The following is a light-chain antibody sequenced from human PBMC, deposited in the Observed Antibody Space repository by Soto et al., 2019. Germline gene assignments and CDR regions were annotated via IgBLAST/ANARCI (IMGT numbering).Light chain of an antibody. Sequence: EIVLPQSPATLSLSPGERATLSCRASQSLTSNFLAWYQQKPGQPPRLLIYDSSTRATGFPDRFSGSGSGTDFALPIIRLEPEDFAVYYCQQYDISPWTFGQVTKVEIK. J-gene: IGKJ1*01. CDR3: QQYDISPWT. V-gene: IGKV3-20*01. CDR1: QSLTSNF. CDR2: DSS.